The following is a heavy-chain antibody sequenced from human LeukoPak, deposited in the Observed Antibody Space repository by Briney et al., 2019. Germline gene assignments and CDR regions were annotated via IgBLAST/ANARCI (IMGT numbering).Heavy chain of an antibody. CDR3: AKDMLRLGELSFDAFDI. Sequence: GGSLRLSCAASGFTFSTYAMHWVRQAPGKGLEWVAVISYDGGIKYYADSVKGRFTISRDNAKNSLYLQMNSLRAEDTALYYCAKDMLRLGELSFDAFDIWGQGTMVTVSS. CDR1: GFTFSTYA. D-gene: IGHD3-16*02. J-gene: IGHJ3*02. CDR2: ISYDGGIK. V-gene: IGHV3-30-3*01.